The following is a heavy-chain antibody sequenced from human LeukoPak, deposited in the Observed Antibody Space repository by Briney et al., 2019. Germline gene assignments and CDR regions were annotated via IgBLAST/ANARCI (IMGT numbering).Heavy chain of an antibody. V-gene: IGHV3-74*01. J-gene: IGHJ4*02. CDR2: INSDGSST. CDR3: ARDPGWGIAAAFDY. Sequence: GGSLRLSCAASGFTFSDHYMDWVRQAPGKGLVWVSRINSDGSSTSYADSVKGRFTISRDNAKNTLYLQMNSLRAEDTAVYYCARDPGWGIAAAFDYWGQGTLVTVSS. D-gene: IGHD6-13*01. CDR1: GFTFSDHY.